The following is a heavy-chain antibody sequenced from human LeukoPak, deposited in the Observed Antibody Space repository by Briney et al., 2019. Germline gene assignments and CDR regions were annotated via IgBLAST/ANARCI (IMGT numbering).Heavy chain of an antibody. CDR2: LYRGGNT. Sequence: GGSLRLSCAASGLTVSDNFMSWVRQAPGKGLEWVSVLYRGGNTYYADSVRGRFTISRDNSKNMVYLQMNSLTAEDTAVYYRARDRIEGATSDFDYWGQGTLVTVSS. CDR1: GLTVSDNF. V-gene: IGHV3-66*01. CDR3: ARDRIEGATSDFDY. J-gene: IGHJ4*02. D-gene: IGHD2-21*01.